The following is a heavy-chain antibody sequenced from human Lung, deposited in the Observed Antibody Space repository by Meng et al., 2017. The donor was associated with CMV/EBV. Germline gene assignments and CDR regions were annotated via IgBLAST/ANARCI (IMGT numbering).Heavy chain of an antibody. CDR3: ARGGRDPDY. CDR2: ISSSGTTI. V-gene: IGHV3-11*04. J-gene: IGHJ4*02. CDR1: GFTFSDYY. Sequence: GESLKIPCAAPGFTFSDYYMSWIRQAPGKGPEWVSYISSSGTTIYHADSVKGRFTIARDNAKNSLYLQMNSLRAEDTDVYYCARGGRDPDYWGQGTLVTVSS.